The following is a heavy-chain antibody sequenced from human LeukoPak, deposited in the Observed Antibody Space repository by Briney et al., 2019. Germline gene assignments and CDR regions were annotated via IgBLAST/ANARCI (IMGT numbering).Heavy chain of an antibody. V-gene: IGHV3-30-3*01. CDR1: GFTFSNYV. Sequence: GRSLRLSCAASGFTFSNYVMHWVRQAPGKGLEWVAVVSYDGSNKYYADSVKGRFTISRDNSKNTLHLQINSLRVEDTAVYYCARDPSRVMTAPGYYWGQGTLVTVSS. D-gene: IGHD2-21*02. J-gene: IGHJ4*02. CDR2: VSYDGSNK. CDR3: ARDPSRVMTAPGYY.